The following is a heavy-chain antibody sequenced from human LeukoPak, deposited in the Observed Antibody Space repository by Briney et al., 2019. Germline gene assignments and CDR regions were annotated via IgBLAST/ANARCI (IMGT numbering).Heavy chain of an antibody. CDR2: ISSDSSTI. CDR3: ARDSYSSTWPTYYYYYAIDV. D-gene: IGHD6-13*01. CDR1: GFTFSYRS. J-gene: IGHJ6*02. V-gene: IGHV3-48*02. Sequence: GSLRLSCAGSGFTFSYRSMNWVRQAPGRGLEWVSYISSDSSTIYYADSVKGRFTISRDNAKDSLYLQMNTLRDEDTAVYYCARDSYSSTWPTYYYYYAIDVWGQGTTVTVS.